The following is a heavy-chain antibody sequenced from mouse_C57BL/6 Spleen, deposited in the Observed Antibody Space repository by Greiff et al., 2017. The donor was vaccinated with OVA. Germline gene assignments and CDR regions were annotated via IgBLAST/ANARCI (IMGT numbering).Heavy chain of an antibody. CDR1: GYAFTNYL. CDR3: ARSGEDYYGSSYGAMDY. Sequence: QVQLQQSGAELVRPGTSVNVSCKASGYAFTNYLIEWVKQRPGQGLEWIGVINPGSGGTNYNEKFKGKATLTADKSSSTAYMQLSSLTSEDSAVYFCARSGEDYYGSSYGAMDYWGQGTSVTVSS. D-gene: IGHD1-1*01. J-gene: IGHJ4*01. V-gene: IGHV1-54*01. CDR2: INPGSGGT.